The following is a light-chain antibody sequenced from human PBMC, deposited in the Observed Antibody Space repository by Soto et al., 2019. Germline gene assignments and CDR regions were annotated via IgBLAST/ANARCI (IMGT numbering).Light chain of an antibody. CDR1: QSVYSS. V-gene: IGKV3-15*01. J-gene: IGKJ4*01. CDR2: GAS. CDR3: QQRSNWLT. Sequence: ETVMTQSPATLSVSQGESATLSCRASQSVYSSLAWYKQKPGQAPSLLIYGASTRATGIPARFSGSGSGTEFTLTIRRLQSEDFAVDYCQQRSNWLTGGGGTKVDIK.